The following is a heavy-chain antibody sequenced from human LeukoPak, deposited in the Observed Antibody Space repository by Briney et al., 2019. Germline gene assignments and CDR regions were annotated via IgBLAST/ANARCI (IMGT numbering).Heavy chain of an antibody. Sequence: SETLSLTCTVSGGSISSDYWSWIRQPPGKGLEWIGYIHNSGSTNYSPSLKSRVTISVDKSKNQFSLNLSSVTAADTAVYYCARCRSYDSSGYCDAVDIWGQGTMVTVSS. D-gene: IGHD3-22*01. J-gene: IGHJ3*02. CDR1: GGSISSDY. V-gene: IGHV4-59*01. CDR2: IHNSGST. CDR3: ARCRSYDSSGYCDAVDI.